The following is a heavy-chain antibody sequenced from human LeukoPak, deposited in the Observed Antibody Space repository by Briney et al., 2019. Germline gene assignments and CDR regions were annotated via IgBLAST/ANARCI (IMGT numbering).Heavy chain of an antibody. CDR1: GYSISSGYY. CDR2: IYHSGST. CDR3: ARFGRYFDWASHAFDI. D-gene: IGHD3-9*01. V-gene: IGHV4-38-2*02. J-gene: IGHJ3*02. Sequence: PSETLSITCTVSGYSISSGYYWGWIRQPPGKGLEWIGSIYHSGSTYYNPSLKSRVTISVDTSKNQFSLKLSSVTAADTAVYYCARFGRYFDWASHAFDIWGQGTMVTVSS.